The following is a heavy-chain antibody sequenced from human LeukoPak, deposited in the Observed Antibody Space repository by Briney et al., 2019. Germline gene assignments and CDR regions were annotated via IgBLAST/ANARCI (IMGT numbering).Heavy chain of an antibody. CDR3: ARDRDDYYGSGSYFDH. J-gene: IGHJ5*02. V-gene: IGHV3-48*03. CDR2: ISSSGSTI. D-gene: IGHD3-10*01. CDR1: GFTFSSYE. Sequence: GGSLRLSCAASGFTFSSYEMNWVRQAPGKGLEWVSYISSSGSTIYYADSVKGRFTISRDNAKNSLYLQMNSLRAEDTAVYYCARDRDDYYGSGSYFDHWGQGTLVTVSS.